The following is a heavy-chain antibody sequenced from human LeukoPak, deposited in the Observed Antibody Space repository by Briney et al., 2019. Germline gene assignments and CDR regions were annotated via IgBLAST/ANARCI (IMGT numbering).Heavy chain of an antibody. D-gene: IGHD6-6*01. V-gene: IGHV4-34*01. CDR3: ARAYSSSSVLYYYYYYGMDV. CDR1: GGSFSGYN. CDR2: INHSGST. J-gene: IGHJ6*02. Sequence: PSETLSLTCAVYGGSFSGYNWSWIRQPPGKGLEWIGEINHSGSTNYNPSLKSRVTISVDTSKNQFSLKLSSVTAADTAVYYCARAYSSSSVLYYYYYYGMDVWGQGTTVTVSS.